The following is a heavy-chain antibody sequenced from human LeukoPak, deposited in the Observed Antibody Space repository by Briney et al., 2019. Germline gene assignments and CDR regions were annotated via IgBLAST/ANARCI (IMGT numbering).Heavy chain of an antibody. CDR2: ISGSGGST. D-gene: IGHD3-3*01. J-gene: IGHJ6*02. V-gene: IGHV3-23*01. CDR3: AVSTIFGVVIANYYYGMDV. Sequence: GGSLRLSCAASGFTFSSYAMSWVRQAPGKGLEWVSAISGSGGSTYYADSVKGRFTISRDNSKNTLYLQMNSLRAEDTAVYYCAVSTIFGVVIANYYYGMDVWGQGTTVTVSS. CDR1: GFTFSSYA.